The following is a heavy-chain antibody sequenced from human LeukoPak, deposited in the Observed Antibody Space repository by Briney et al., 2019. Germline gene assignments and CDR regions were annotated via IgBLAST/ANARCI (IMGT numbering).Heavy chain of an antibody. Sequence: PGGSLRLSCAASGFTFSSYAMSWVRQAPEKGPVWVSGIAPDGSDRRYADSVKGRFTVSRDNAKNTLYLQMNSLRAEDTAVYYCATYNWEYDVDYWGQGTLVTVSS. J-gene: IGHJ4*02. CDR3: ATYNWEYDVDY. V-gene: IGHV3-74*01. D-gene: IGHD1-20*01. CDR1: GFTFSSYA. CDR2: IAPDGSDR.